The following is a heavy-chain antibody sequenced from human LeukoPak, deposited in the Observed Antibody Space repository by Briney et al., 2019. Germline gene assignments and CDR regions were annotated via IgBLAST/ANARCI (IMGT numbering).Heavy chain of an antibody. CDR3: ARNTITGYYYGMDV. J-gene: IGHJ6*02. CDR1: GFTFSNAW. D-gene: IGHD3-10*01. V-gene: IGHV3-21*01. Sequence: PGGSLRLSCAASGFTFSNAWMSWVRQAPGKGLEWVSSISSSSTYIYYADSVKGRFTISRDNAKNSLYLQMNSLRAEDTAVFYCARNTITGYYYGMDVWGQGTTVTVSS. CDR2: ISSSSTYI.